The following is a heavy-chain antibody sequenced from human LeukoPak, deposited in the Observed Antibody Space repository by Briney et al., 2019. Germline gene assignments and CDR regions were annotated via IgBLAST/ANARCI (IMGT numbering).Heavy chain of an antibody. D-gene: IGHD3-22*01. CDR2: INPKSGGT. CDR1: GPTFTSYY. J-gene: IGHJ4*02. Sequence: ASVKVSCKAFGPTFTSYYFHWVRQAPGQGLEWMGWINPKSGGTNYAQKFQGRVTMTRDTSIITAYMELSRLRSDDTAVYYCARVDDRGHYYDSSGPRKLFDYWGQGTLVTVSS. CDR3: ARVDDRGHYYDSSGPRKLFDY. V-gene: IGHV1-2*02.